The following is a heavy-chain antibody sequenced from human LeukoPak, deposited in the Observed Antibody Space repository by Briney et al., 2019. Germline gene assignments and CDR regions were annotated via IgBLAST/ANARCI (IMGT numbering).Heavy chain of an antibody. V-gene: IGHV3-48*04. J-gene: IGHJ4*02. CDR1: GFTFSSYS. CDR2: ISSSSSTI. CDR3: ARDRGGSYSAIDY. Sequence: PEGSLRLSCAASGFTFSSYSMNRVRQAPGKGLEWVSFISSSSSTIYYADSVKGRFTISRDNAKNSLYLQMNSLRAEDTAVYYCARDRGGSYSAIDYWGQGTLVTVSS. D-gene: IGHD1-26*01.